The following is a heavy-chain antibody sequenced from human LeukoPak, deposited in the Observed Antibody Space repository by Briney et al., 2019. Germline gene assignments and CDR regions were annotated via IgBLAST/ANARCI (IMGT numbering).Heavy chain of an antibody. J-gene: IGHJ3*02. V-gene: IGHV3-30-3*01. CDR3: ARDPYYDSSGGYAFDI. Sequence: AGGSLRLSCAASGFTFSSYAMHWVRQAPGKGLEWVAVISYDGSNKYYADSVKGRFTISRDNSKNTLYLQMNSLRAEDTAVYYCARDPYYDSSGGYAFDIWGQGTMVTVSS. CDR2: ISYDGSNK. D-gene: IGHD3-22*01. CDR1: GFTFSSYA.